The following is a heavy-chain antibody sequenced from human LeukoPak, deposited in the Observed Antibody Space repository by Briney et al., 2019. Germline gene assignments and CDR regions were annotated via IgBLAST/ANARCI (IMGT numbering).Heavy chain of an antibody. D-gene: IGHD3-10*01. CDR3: AKVPSMVRGVIIGY. CDR1: GFTFDNYW. V-gene: IGHV3-7*03. CDR2: IKQDGSEK. Sequence: GGSLRLSCEASGFTFDNYWMSWGRQAPGTGLEWVANIKQDGSEKYYVDSVKGRFTISRDNAKNSLFLQMNSLGAEDTAVYYCAKVPSMVRGVIIGYWGQGTLVTVSS. J-gene: IGHJ4*02.